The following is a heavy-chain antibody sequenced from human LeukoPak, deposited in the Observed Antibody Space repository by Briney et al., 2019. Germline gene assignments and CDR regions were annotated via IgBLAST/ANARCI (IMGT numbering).Heavy chain of an antibody. CDR2: INHSGST. CDR1: GGSFSGYY. V-gene: IGHV4-34*01. D-gene: IGHD3-10*01. CDR3: ASLGSQETFEV. J-gene: IGHJ3*01. Sequence: SETLSLTCAVYGGSFSGYYWSWIRQPPGKGLEWIGEINHSGSTNYNPSLKSRVTISVDTSKNQFSLKLSSVTAADTAVYYCASLGSQETFEVWGQGTMVTVSS.